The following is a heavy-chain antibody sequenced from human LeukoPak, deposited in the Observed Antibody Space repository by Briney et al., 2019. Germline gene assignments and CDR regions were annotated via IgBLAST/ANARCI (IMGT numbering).Heavy chain of an antibody. J-gene: IGHJ5*02. CDR3: ARAFGDFKDSSSSWFDP. CDR1: GYTFTGYY. CDR2: INPNSGGT. D-gene: IGHD6-6*01. Sequence: ASVKVSCKASGYTFTGYYMHWVRQAPGQGLEWMGWINPNSGGTNYAQKFQGRVTMTRDTSISTAYMELSRLRSDDTAAYYCARAFGDFKDSSSSWFDPWGQGTLVTVSS. V-gene: IGHV1-2*02.